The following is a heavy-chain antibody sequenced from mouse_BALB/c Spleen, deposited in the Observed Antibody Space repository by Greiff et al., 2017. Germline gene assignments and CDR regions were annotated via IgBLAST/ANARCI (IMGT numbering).Heavy chain of an antibody. CDR2: IWRGGST. Sequence: QVQLKESGPSLVQPSQSLSITCTVSGFSLTSYGVHWVRQSPGKGLEWLGVIWRGGSTDYNAAFMSRLSITKDNSKSQVFFKMNSLQADDTAIYYCAKNDYDEGAGFAYWGQGTLVTVSA. V-gene: IGHV2-5-1*01. D-gene: IGHD2-4*01. J-gene: IGHJ3*01. CDR3: AKNDYDEGAGFAY. CDR1: GFSLTSYG.